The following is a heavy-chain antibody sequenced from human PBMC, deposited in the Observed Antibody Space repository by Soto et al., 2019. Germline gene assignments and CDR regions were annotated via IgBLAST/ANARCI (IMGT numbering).Heavy chain of an antibody. Sequence: GGSLRLSCAASGFTFSSYAMSWVRQAPGKGLEWVSAISGSGGSTYYADSVKGRFTTSRDNSKNTLYLQMNSLRAEDTAVYYCAKDRAYYDILTGYYSIYYYYGMDVWGQGTTVTVSS. V-gene: IGHV3-23*01. J-gene: IGHJ6*02. CDR1: GFTFSSYA. CDR2: ISGSGGST. D-gene: IGHD3-9*01. CDR3: AKDRAYYDILTGYYSIYYYYGMDV.